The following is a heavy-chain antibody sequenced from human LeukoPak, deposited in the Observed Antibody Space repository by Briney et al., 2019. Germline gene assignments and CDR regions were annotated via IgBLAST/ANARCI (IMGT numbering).Heavy chain of an antibody. D-gene: IGHD5-24*01. CDR2: ISSSSSYI. CDR3: ARGEEKATITALDS. V-gene: IGHV3-21*01. Sequence: PGGSLRLPCAASGFTFSNYDMHWVRQAPGKGLEWVSAISSSSSYIYYADSIKGRFTISRDNAENSLYLHMNSLRAVDTAVYFCARGEEKATITALDSWGQGTLVTVSS. CDR1: GFTFSNYD. J-gene: IGHJ4*02.